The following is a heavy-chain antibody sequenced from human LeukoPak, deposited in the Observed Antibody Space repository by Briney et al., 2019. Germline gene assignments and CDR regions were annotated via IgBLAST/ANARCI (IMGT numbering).Heavy chain of an antibody. CDR3: ARGSRPRGSYSRTGFDP. CDR2: IYYSGST. D-gene: IGHD1-26*01. V-gene: IGHV4-59*01. Sequence: SETLSLTCTVSGGSISSYYWSWIRQPPGKGLEWIGYIYYSGSTNYNPSLKSRVTISVDTSKNQFSLKLSSVTAADTAVYYCARGSRPRGSYSRTGFDPWGQGTLVTVSS. CDR1: GGSISSYY. J-gene: IGHJ5*02.